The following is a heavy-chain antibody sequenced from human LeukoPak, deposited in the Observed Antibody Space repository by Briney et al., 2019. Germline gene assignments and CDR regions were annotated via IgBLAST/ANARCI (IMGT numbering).Heavy chain of an antibody. D-gene: IGHD3-10*01. J-gene: IGHJ6*03. Sequence: SETLSLTSAVYGGSFSGYYWSWIRQPPGKGLEWIGEINHSGSTNYNPSLKSRVTISVDTSKNQFSLKLSSVTAADTAVYYCAREVITMVRGVITYYYYYYMDVWGKGTTVTVSS. CDR2: INHSGST. CDR3: AREVITMVRGVITYYYYYYMDV. CDR1: GGSFSGYY. V-gene: IGHV4-34*01.